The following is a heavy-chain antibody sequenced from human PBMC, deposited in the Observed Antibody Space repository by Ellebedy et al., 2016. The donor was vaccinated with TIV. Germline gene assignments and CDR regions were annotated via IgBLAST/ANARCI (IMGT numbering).Heavy chain of an antibody. Sequence: PGGSLRLSCAASGFTFSSYSMHWVRQAPGKGLEWVSSISSSSSYIYYADSVKGRFTISRDNSKNSLYLQMNSLKAEDTAVYYFARGNEVIQLWLHDYWGQGTLVTVSS. J-gene: IGHJ4*02. V-gene: IGHV3-21*01. CDR2: ISSSSSYI. CDR3: ARGNEVIQLWLHDY. D-gene: IGHD5-18*01. CDR1: GFTFSSYS.